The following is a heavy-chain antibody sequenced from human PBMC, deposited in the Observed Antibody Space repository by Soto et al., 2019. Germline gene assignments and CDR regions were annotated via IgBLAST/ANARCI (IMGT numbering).Heavy chain of an antibody. Sequence: GASVKVSCKASGYTFTSYDINWVRQAPGQRLEWMGWINAGSGSTKYSQKFQGRITITRDTSASTVYMELSSLRSEDTAVYYCANDIIVIQVAKGFDYGGQGALVTVSS. J-gene: IGHJ4*02. V-gene: IGHV1-3*01. CDR1: GYTFTSYD. CDR2: INAGSGST. CDR3: ANDIIVIQVAKGFDY. D-gene: IGHD2-2*01.